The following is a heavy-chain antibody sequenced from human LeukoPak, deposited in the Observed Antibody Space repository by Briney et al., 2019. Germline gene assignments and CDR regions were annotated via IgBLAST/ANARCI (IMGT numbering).Heavy chain of an antibody. CDR1: GYTFTDYY. CDR2: VDPEDGET. V-gene: IGHV1-69-2*01. J-gene: IGHJ6*02. CDR3: ATGLSFITGTTGNYYYYGMDV. Sequence: ASVKISCKFSGYTFTDYYMHWVQQAPGKGLEWLGLVDPEDGETIYAEKFQGRVTITADTSTDTAYMELSSLRSEDTAVYYCATGLSFITGTTGNYYYYGMDVWGQGTTVTVSS. D-gene: IGHD1-20*01.